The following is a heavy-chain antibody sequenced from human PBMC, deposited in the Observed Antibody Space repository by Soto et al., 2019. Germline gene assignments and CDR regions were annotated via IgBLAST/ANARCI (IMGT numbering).Heavy chain of an antibody. D-gene: IGHD4-17*01. CDR2: ISTSSTYI. V-gene: IGHV3-21*01. Sequence: EVQLVESGGRLVKPGGSLRLSCAASGFTFSSYSMNWVRQAPGKGLEWVSSISTSSTYIYYADSLKGRFTISRDNAKNLLYLQMNSLKAEDTAVYFCARGYGDYGGDFYYGMAVWGQGTTVTVSS. CDR1: GFTFSSYS. J-gene: IGHJ6*02. CDR3: ARGYGDYGGDFYYGMAV.